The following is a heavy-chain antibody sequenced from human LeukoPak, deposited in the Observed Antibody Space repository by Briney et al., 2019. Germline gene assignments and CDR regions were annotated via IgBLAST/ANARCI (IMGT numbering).Heavy chain of an antibody. CDR2: INHSGST. D-gene: IGHD3-9*01. J-gene: IGHJ4*02. CDR1: GGSFSGYY. V-gene: IGHV4-34*01. Sequence: SETLSLTCAVYGGSFSGYYWSWIRQPPGKGLEWIGEINHSGSTNYNPSLKSRVTISVDTSKNQFSLKLSSVTAADTAVYYCARVGYLGLRYFLYDYWGQGTLVTVSS. CDR3: ARVGYLGLRYFLYDY.